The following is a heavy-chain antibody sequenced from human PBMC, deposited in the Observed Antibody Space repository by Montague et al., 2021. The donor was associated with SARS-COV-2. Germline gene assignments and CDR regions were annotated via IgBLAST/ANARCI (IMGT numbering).Heavy chain of an antibody. CDR3: ARMPYDILTGTGYYGMDV. CDR2: IDWDDDI. D-gene: IGHD3-9*01. J-gene: IGHJ6*02. CDR1: GFSLSTSGMC. V-gene: IGHV2-70*13. Sequence: VKPTQTLTLTCTFSGFSLSTSGMCVSWIRQPPGKALEWLALIDWDDDIYYSTSLKTRLTISKDTSKNKVVLTMTNMDPVDTATYYCARMPYDILTGTGYYGMDVWGQGTTVTVSS.